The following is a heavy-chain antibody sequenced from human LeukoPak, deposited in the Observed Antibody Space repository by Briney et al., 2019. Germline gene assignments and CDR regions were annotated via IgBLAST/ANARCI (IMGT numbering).Heavy chain of an antibody. CDR2: ISYDGSNK. J-gene: IGHJ4*02. CDR1: GFTFSSYA. Sequence: PGGSLRLSCAASGFTFSSYAMHWVRQAPGKGLEWVAVISYDGSNKYYADSVKGRFTISRDNSKNTLYLQMNSLRAEDTAVYYCTARGPDSDSSVAYWGQGTLVTVSS. CDR3: TARGPDSDSSVAY. V-gene: IGHV3-30*04. D-gene: IGHD1-26*01.